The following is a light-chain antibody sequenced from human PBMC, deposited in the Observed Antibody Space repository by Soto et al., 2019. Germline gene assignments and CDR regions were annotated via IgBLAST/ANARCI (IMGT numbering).Light chain of an antibody. CDR3: QQYGGVPYT. J-gene: IGKJ2*01. CDR2: AAS. Sequence: DIQMTQSPSSLSASVGDRVTITCRASQGITTDLNWYQQKPGKAPKRLIYAASRLQSGVPSRFSGSGSGTDFTLTISRLEPEDFAIYYCQQYGGVPYTFGQGTKLEIK. V-gene: IGKV1-17*01. CDR1: QGITTD.